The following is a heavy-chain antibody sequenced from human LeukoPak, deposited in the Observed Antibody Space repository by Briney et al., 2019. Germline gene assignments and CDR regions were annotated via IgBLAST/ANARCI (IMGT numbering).Heavy chain of an antibody. V-gene: IGHV3-48*03. D-gene: IGHD3-16*01. Sequence: GGSLRLSCAASGFTFSSYEMNWVRQAPGKGLEWVSYISSSGSTIYYADSVKGRFTISGDNAKNSLYLQMNSLRAEDTAVYYCARDHWKWGRFDYWGQGTLVTVSS. CDR3: ARDHWKWGRFDY. J-gene: IGHJ4*02. CDR1: GFTFSSYE. CDR2: ISSSGSTI.